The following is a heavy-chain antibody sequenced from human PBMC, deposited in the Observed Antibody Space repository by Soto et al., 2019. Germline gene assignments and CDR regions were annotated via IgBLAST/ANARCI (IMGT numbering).Heavy chain of an antibody. CDR1: QFTFNNYF. D-gene: IGHD3-16*02. J-gene: IGHJ6*02. CDR2: IDPSGTIA. Sequence: GGSLRLSCVASQFTFNNYFMYWVRQAPRQGLEWVSAIDPSGTIASYADSVKGRFTISRDNSKNTVYLEMNSLRGEDTAVYFCARLAVKLSYSGIDFWGQGATVTVSS. CDR3: ARLAVKLSYSGIDF. V-gene: IGHV3-23*01.